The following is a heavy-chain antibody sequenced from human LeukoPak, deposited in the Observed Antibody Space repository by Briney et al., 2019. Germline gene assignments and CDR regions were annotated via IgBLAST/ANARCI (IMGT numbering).Heavy chain of an antibody. V-gene: IGHV3-48*04. D-gene: IGHD5-18*01. CDR2: ISHTGTTM. CDR1: GFSFSSYS. Sequence: GGSLRLSCAASGFSFSSYSMNWVRQAPGKGLEWVSYISHTGTTMSYADSVKGRFTISRDNARNSLYLQMNSLRAEDTAVYYCARIGYSSSAFDFWGQGTMVTVSS. J-gene: IGHJ3*01. CDR3: ARIGYSSSAFDF.